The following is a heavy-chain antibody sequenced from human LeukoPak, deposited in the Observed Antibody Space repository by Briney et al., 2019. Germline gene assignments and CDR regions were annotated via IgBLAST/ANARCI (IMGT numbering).Heavy chain of an antibody. J-gene: IGHJ4*02. CDR2: ISYDGSNK. V-gene: IGHV3-30-3*01. Sequence: GGSLRLSCAASGFTFSYYTMHWVRHAPGKGLEWVVVISYDGSNKYYADSVKGRFTISRDNSKNTLYLQMNSLRAEDTAVYYCARVLNYYDSSGYYFSYWGQGTLVTVSS. D-gene: IGHD3-22*01. CDR1: GFTFSYYT. CDR3: ARVLNYYDSSGYYFSY.